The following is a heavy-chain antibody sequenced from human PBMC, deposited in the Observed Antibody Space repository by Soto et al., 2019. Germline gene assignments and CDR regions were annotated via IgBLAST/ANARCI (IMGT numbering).Heavy chain of an antibody. CDR3: AKGLGYCSGGSCPLDDAFDI. Sequence: PGGSLRLSCAASGFTFSSYAMSWVRQAPGEGLEWVSAISGSGGSTYYADSVKGRFTISRDNSKNTLYLQMNSLRAEDTAVYYCAKGLGYCSGGSCPLDDAFDIWGQGTMVTVSS. D-gene: IGHD2-15*01. CDR2: ISGSGGST. CDR1: GFTFSSYA. V-gene: IGHV3-23*01. J-gene: IGHJ3*02.